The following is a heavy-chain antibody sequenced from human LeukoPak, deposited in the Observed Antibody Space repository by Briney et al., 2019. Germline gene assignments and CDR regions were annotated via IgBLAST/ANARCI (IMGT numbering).Heavy chain of an antibody. J-gene: IGHJ6*02. CDR3: AKDPPARWFGVYGMDV. V-gene: IGHV3-23*01. CDR1: GFTFSSYA. D-gene: IGHD3-10*01. CDR2: ISGSGGST. Sequence: PSGGSLRLSCAASGFTFSSYAMSWVRQAPGKGLEWVSAISGSGGSTYYADSVKGRFTISRDNSKNTLYLQMNSLRAEDTAVYYCAKDPPARWFGVYGMDVWGQGTTVTVSS.